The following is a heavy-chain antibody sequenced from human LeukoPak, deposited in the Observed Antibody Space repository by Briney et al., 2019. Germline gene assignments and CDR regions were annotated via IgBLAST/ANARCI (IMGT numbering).Heavy chain of an antibody. CDR2: ICSTGSDR. CDR3: ATETNGRHYDY. Sequence: GGSLRLSCTVSGLTFSTSGFNWVRQAPGKGLEWVGYICSTGSDRYHAHSIKSRFTISRDNANNFLYLQMNSLRAEDTAVYYCATETNGRHYDYWGQGTLLTVSS. J-gene: IGHJ4*02. V-gene: IGHV3-21*06. CDR1: GLTFSTSG. D-gene: IGHD1-14*01.